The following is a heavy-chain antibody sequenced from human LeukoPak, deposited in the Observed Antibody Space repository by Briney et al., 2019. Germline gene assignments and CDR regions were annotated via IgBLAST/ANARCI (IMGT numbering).Heavy chain of an antibody. V-gene: IGHV1-18*01. D-gene: IGHD6-6*01. CDR3: ARDPGIAARPYNWFDP. J-gene: IGHJ5*02. CDR2: ISAYNGNT. CDR1: GYTFTSYG. Sequence: ASVKVSCKASGYTFTSYGISWARQAPGQGLEWMGWISAYNGNTNYAQKLQGRVTMTTDTSTSTAYMELRSLRSDDTAVYYCARDPGIAARPYNWFDPWGQGTLVTVSS.